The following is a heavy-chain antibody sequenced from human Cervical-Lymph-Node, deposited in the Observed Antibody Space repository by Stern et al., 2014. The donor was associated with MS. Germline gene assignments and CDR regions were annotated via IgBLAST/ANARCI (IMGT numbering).Heavy chain of an antibody. CDR3: ARARGHFDFWSGSTNAYYYYALDL. Sequence: QVQLVQSGTEVKKPGSSVQVSCKASGGTFRSYGIPWVRPAPGQGLEWVGGIIPAFADTKYAQKFQGRVTLSADESRSTASMELSILRSEATAVYYGARARGHFDFWSGSTNAYYYYALDLWGQGTTVTVSS. D-gene: IGHD3-3*01. V-gene: IGHV1-69*01. CDR2: IIPAFADT. J-gene: IGHJ6*02. CDR1: GGTFRSYG.